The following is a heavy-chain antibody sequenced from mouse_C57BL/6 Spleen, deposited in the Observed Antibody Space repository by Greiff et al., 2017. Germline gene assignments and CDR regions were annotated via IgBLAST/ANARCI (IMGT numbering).Heavy chain of an antibody. CDR1: GFNIKDYY. D-gene: IGHD1-1*01. J-gene: IGHJ1*03. Sequence: VQLQQSGAELVRPGASVKLSCTASGFNIKDYYMHWVKQRPEQGLEWIGRIAPEDGDTEYAPKFQGKATMTADTSSNTAYLQLSSLTSEDTAVYYCTTGGVYYGSSSYWYFDVWGTGTTVTVSS. CDR3: TTGGVYYGSSSYWYFDV. CDR2: IAPEDGDT. V-gene: IGHV14-1*01.